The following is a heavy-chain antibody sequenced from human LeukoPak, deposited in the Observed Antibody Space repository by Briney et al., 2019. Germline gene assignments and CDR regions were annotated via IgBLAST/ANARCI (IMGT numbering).Heavy chain of an antibody. CDR1: GFTFSTYT. J-gene: IGHJ5*02. Sequence: PGGSLTLSCPASGFTFSTYTMNWVRQPPGKGLEWVSSISSRRSYIYYADSVKGRFTLPRDNAKNSPYLQMGSLRAKDTAVYYCARGVSKNPWGQGTQVTVSS. V-gene: IGHV3-21*01. CDR3: ARGVSKNP. CDR2: ISSRRSYI.